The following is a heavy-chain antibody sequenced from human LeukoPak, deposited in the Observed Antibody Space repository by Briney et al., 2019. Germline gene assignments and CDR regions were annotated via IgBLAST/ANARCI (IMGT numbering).Heavy chain of an antibody. V-gene: IGHV3-11*01. CDR1: GFAFSDYY. J-gene: IGHJ3*02. CDR2: ISSSGSTI. CDR3: ARATTSFSAFDI. D-gene: IGHD5-12*01. Sequence: GGSLRLSCAASGFAFSDYYMSWIRRAPGKGLEWVSYISSSGSTIYYADSVKGRFTISRDNAKNSLYLQMNSLRAEDTAVYYCARATTSFSAFDIWGQGTMVTVSS.